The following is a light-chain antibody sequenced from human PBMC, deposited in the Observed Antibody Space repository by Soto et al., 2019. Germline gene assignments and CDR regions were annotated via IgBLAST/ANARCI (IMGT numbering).Light chain of an antibody. CDR2: EVT. J-gene: IGLJ3*02. CDR1: SSDVGRYNY. V-gene: IGLV2-14*01. CDR3: TSYTSSSTWV. Sequence: QSALTQPASVYGSPGQSITISCTGTSSDVGRYNYVSWFQQHPGKAPKVMIYEVTNRPSGVSERFSGSKSGNTASLTISGLQSDDEANYYCTSYTSSSTWVFGGGTKLTVL.